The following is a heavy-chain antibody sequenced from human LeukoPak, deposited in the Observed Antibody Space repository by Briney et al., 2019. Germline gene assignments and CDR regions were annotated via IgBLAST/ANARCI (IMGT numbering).Heavy chain of an antibody. CDR3: VKDRFLEAYSMEV. V-gene: IGHV3-30*18. Sequence: GRSLRLSCVASGFTFNSYGMHWVRQAPGKGLEWVAVISHDGSRKYYADSVKGRFTISRDDSKNTLYLQMNGLRAEDTAVYYAVKDRFLEAYSMEVWGQGTTVTVSS. CDR1: GFTFNSYG. CDR2: ISHDGSRK. J-gene: IGHJ6*02. D-gene: IGHD3-3*01.